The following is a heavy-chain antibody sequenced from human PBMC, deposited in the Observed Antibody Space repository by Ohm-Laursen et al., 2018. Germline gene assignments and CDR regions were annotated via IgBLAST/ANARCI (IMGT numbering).Heavy chain of an antibody. CDR3: ARGSPARPVYFDY. Sequence: SLRLSCSASGFTFSDYYMSWIRQAPGKGLEWVSYISSSGSTIYYADSVKGRFTISRDNAKNSLYLQMNSLRAEDTAVYYCARGSPARPVYFDYWGQGTLVTVSS. J-gene: IGHJ4*02. CDR2: ISSSGSTI. CDR1: GFTFSDYY. V-gene: IGHV3-11*01. D-gene: IGHD6-6*01.